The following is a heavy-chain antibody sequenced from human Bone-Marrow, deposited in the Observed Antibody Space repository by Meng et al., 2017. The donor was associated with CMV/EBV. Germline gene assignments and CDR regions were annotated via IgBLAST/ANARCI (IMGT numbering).Heavy chain of an antibody. D-gene: IGHD2-2*01. CDR2: ISGSGGTT. J-gene: IGHJ4*02. CDR3: AKDRCSTTSCPLDH. V-gene: IGHV3-23*01. Sequence: GGSLRLSCAASGFTFSSYAMSWARQAPGQGLEWVSTISGSGGTTSYVDSVQGRFIVSRDNSRNTLYLQMSSLRAEDTAIYYCAKDRCSTTSCPLDHWGQGTLVTVSS. CDR1: GFTFSSYA.